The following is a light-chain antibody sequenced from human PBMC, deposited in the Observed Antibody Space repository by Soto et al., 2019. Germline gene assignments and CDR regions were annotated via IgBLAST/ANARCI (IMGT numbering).Light chain of an antibody. CDR2: KAS. CDR1: QSIGSW. J-gene: IGKJ1*01. Sequence: DIQMTQSPSTLSASVGDRVTITCRASQSIGSWLAWYQQKPGKAPKLLIYKASSLQSGVPSRFSGSGSGTEFTLTISSLQPDDFATYYCQQYNNYGTFGQGTKVEIK. V-gene: IGKV1-5*03. CDR3: QQYNNYGT.